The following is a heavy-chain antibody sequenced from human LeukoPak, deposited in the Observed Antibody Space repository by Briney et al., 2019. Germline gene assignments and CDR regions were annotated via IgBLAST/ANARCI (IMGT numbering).Heavy chain of an antibody. Sequence: PGRSLRLSCAASGFTFSSYGMHWVRQVPGKGLEWVAVISYDGTKKYYADSVKGRFTISRDNSKNTLYLQMNSLRAEDTAVYYCAKDLNYYGDFLDYWGQGTLVIVSS. CDR1: GFTFSSYG. D-gene: IGHD4-17*01. V-gene: IGHV3-30*18. CDR3: AKDLNYYGDFLDY. CDR2: ISYDGTKK. J-gene: IGHJ4*02.